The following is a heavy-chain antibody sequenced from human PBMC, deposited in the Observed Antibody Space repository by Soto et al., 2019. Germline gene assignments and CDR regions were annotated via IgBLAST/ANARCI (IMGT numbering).Heavy chain of an antibody. CDR3: ALSPGVDFRWFDP. Sequence: QVQLMQSGAEVKKPGSSVRVSCKASGGSFSAYGFCWIRQAPGQGLEWVGGTIPMSGKTHYAQKFQDRVKITADKSTTTISLDMSRLRSEDTAIYYCALSPGVDFRWFDPWGQGTLVIVSS. V-gene: IGHV1-69*06. J-gene: IGHJ5*02. CDR2: TIPMSGKT. D-gene: IGHD7-27*01. CDR1: GGSFSAYG.